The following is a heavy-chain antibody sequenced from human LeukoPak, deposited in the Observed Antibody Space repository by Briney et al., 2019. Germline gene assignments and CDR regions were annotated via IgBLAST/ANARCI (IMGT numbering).Heavy chain of an antibody. J-gene: IGHJ4*02. CDR3: ASSGPYCSGGSCGVDY. Sequence: PGGSLRLSCAASGFTFSSYWMHWVRQAPGKGLVWVSRINSGGSSTSYADSVKGRFTISRDNAKNTLYLQMNSLRAEDTAVYYCASSGPYCSGGSCGVDYWGQGTLVTVSS. D-gene: IGHD2-15*01. CDR1: GFTFSSYW. V-gene: IGHV3-74*01. CDR2: INSGGSST.